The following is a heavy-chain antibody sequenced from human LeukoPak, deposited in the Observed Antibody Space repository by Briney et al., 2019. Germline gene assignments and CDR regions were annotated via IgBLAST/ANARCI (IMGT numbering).Heavy chain of an antibody. Sequence: PSETLSLTCTVSGGSISSYYWSWIRQPPGKGLEWIGYIYYSGSTNYNPSLKSRVTISVDTSKNQFSLKLSSVTAADTAVYYCARVLVGATLTRSYYFDYWGQGTLVTVSS. J-gene: IGHJ4*02. CDR3: ARVLVGATLTRSYYFDY. V-gene: IGHV4-59*01. CDR1: GGSISSYY. CDR2: IYYSGST. D-gene: IGHD1-26*01.